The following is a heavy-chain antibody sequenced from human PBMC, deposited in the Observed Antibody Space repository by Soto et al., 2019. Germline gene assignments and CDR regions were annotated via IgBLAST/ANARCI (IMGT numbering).Heavy chain of an antibody. CDR1: GGSISSYY. Sequence: SETLSLTCTVSGGSISSYYWSWIRQPPGKGLEWIGYIYYSGSTNYNPSLKSRVTISVDTSKNQFSLKLSSVTAADTAVYYCARQREGDYGTPDAFDIWGQGTMVTVSS. CDR2: IYYSGST. V-gene: IGHV4-59*08. D-gene: IGHD4-17*01. CDR3: ARQREGDYGTPDAFDI. J-gene: IGHJ3*02.